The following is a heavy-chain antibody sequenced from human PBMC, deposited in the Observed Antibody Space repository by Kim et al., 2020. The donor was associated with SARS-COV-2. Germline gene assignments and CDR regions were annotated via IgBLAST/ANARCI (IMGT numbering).Heavy chain of an antibody. CDR3: ASPRGGGCSRSCCSFD. CDR1: GGSISSSSCY. D-gene: IGHD6-13*01. J-gene: IGHJ4*03. V-gene: IGHV4-39*02. CDR2: NSDSGNT. Sequence: SETLSLTCTVSGGSISSSSCYWGWIRQPPGQGLEWIGSNSDSGNTYYNPSLKIAVTISVSTSQNHLTLNLSSVTAAAAAFYYCASPRGGGCSRSCCSFD.